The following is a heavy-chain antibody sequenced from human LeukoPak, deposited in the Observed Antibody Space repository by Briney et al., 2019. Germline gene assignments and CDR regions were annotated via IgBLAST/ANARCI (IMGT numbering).Heavy chain of an antibody. CDR1: GGSISSYY. D-gene: IGHD2-15*01. CDR2: IYYSGST. Sequence: SETLSLTCTVSGGSISSYYWSWIRQPPGKGLEWIGYIYYSGSTNYNPSLKSRVTISVDTSKNQFSLKLSSVTAADTAVYYCARGYCSGGSCYSWYYYYGMDVWGQRTTVTVSS. J-gene: IGHJ6*02. V-gene: IGHV4-59*01. CDR3: ARGYCSGGSCYSWYYYYGMDV.